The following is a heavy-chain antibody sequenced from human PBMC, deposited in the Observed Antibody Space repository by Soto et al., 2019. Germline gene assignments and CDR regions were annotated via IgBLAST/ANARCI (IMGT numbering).Heavy chain of an antibody. Sequence: ASVKVSCKASGYTFTSYGTSWVRQAPGQGLEWMGWISAYNGNTNYAQKLQGRVTMTTDTSTSTAYMELRSLRSDDTAVYYCARDASLVGEVWFDPWGQGTLVTVSS. V-gene: IGHV1-18*04. CDR2: ISAYNGNT. CDR1: GYTFTSYG. CDR3: ARDASLVGEVWFDP. D-gene: IGHD2-15*01. J-gene: IGHJ5*02.